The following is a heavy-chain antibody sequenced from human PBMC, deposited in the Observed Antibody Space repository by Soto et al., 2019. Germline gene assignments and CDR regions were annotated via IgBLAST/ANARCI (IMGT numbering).Heavy chain of an antibody. J-gene: IGHJ6*02. CDR1: GGTFSSYT. V-gene: IGHV1-69*02. Sequence: QVQLVQSGAEVKKPGSSVKVSCKASGGTFSSYTISWVRQAPGQELEWMGRIIPIRGIANYAQKFQGRVTIIADKSTSTAYRELSSLRSEDTAVYYCARPLVGATTMDYYYGMDVWGQGTTVTVSS. CDR3: ARPLVGATTMDYYYGMDV. CDR2: IIPIRGIA. D-gene: IGHD1-26*01.